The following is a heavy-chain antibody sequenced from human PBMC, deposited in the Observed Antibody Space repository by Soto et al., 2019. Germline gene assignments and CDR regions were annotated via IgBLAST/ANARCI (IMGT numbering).Heavy chain of an antibody. J-gene: IGHJ4*02. Sequence: GGSLRLSCAASGFSFSTYDMSWARQAPGKGLEWVSNILGPNGGTHYADSVKGRFTISRDNSKNMLYLQMNSLRAEDTALDYCTKGAHLDYWGPGTLVTVSS. CDR1: GFSFSTYD. V-gene: IGHV3-23*01. CDR2: ILGPNGGT. CDR3: TKGAHLDY. D-gene: IGHD3-16*01.